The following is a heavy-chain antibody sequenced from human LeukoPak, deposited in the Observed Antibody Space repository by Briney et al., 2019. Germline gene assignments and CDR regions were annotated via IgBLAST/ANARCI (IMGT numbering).Heavy chain of an antibody. D-gene: IGHD1-26*01. V-gene: IGHV4-59*01. Sequence: PSETLSLTCTVSGGSISSYYWSWIRQPPGKGLEWIGYIYYGGSTNYNPSLKSRVTISVDTSKNQFSLKLSSVTAADTAVYYCARGRGVGATTYYYYGMDVWGQGTTVTVSS. CDR2: IYYGGST. CDR3: ARGRGVGATTYYYYGMDV. J-gene: IGHJ6*02. CDR1: GGSISSYY.